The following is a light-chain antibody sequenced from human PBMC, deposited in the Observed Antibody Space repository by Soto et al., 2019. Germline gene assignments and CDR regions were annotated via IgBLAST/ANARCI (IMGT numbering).Light chain of an antibody. CDR3: QQYNNWPPYT. CDR2: GAS. V-gene: IGKV3-15*01. J-gene: IGKJ2*01. Sequence: EIVMTQSPATLSVSPGERATLSCRASQSVSSNLAWYQQKSGQAPRLPIYGASTRATGIPARFSGSGSGTEFTLTISRLQSEDFAVYYCQQYNNWPPYTFGQGTKLAIK. CDR1: QSVSSN.